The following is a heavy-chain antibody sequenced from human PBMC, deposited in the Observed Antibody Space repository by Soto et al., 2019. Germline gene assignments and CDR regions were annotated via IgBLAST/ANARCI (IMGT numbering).Heavy chain of an antibody. CDR2: INHSGST. CDR3: ARRHGNSGSYSGAFDV. V-gene: IGHV4-34*01. CDR1: GGSFSGYY. Sequence: SETLSLTCAVYGGSFSGYYWTWIRQPPGTGLEWIGEINHSGSTNYNPSLKSRVTISVDTSKNQFSLKLTSVTAADTAVYYCARRHGNSGSYSGAFDVWGQGTMVTVSS. J-gene: IGHJ3*01. D-gene: IGHD1-26*01.